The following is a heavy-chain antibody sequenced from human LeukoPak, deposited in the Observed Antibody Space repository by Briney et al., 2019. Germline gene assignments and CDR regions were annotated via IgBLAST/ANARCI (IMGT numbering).Heavy chain of an antibody. Sequence: PSETLSLTCTVSGGSVSVRDHYWSWIRQPPGKGLEWIGYAYYSGSTMYNPSLRSRVTISVDTSKNQFSLRLTSVTAADTAIYYCARDAGSSGWRQGDSSGQGTLVTVSS. J-gene: IGHJ4*02. V-gene: IGHV4-61*08. CDR2: AYYSGST. D-gene: IGHD6-19*01. CDR3: ARDAGSSGWRQGDS. CDR1: GGSVSVRDHY.